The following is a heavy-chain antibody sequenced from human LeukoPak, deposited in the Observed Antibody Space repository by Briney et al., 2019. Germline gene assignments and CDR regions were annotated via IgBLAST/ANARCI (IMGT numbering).Heavy chain of an antibody. J-gene: IGHJ6*03. CDR1: GYTFTGYY. CDR2: INPNSGGT. V-gene: IGHV1-2*02. CDR3: ARATTWGYCSGGSCFTGAYYYYYYMDV. D-gene: IGHD2-15*01. Sequence: ASVKVSCKASGYTFTGYYMHWVRQAPGQGLEWMRWINPNSGGTNYAQKFQGRVTMTRDTSISTAYMELSRLRSDDTAVYYCARATTWGYCSGGSCFTGAYYYYYYMDVWGKGTTVTVSS.